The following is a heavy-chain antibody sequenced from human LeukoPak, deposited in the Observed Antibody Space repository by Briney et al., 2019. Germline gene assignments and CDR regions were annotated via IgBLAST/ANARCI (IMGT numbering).Heavy chain of an antibody. D-gene: IGHD3-22*01. CDR1: GFSFSNYG. Sequence: GGSLRLSCAASGFSFSNYGMHWVRQAPGKGLEWVAVIWYDGSNKYHADSVKGRFTISRDNSKNTLYLQMNSLRAEDTAVYYCARGRGYDSGAYNYAFSDYWGQGTLVTVSS. CDR3: ARGRGYDSGAYNYAFSDY. J-gene: IGHJ4*02. V-gene: IGHV3-33*08. CDR2: IWYDGSNK.